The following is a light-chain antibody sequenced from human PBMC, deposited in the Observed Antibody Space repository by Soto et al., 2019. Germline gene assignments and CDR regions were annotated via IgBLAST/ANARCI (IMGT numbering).Light chain of an antibody. Sequence: QSVLTQPASVSGSPGQSITISCTGTSSDVDDYNYVSWYQQHPGKAPKLIIYEVSNRPSGVSNRFSGSKSGNTASLTISGLQAEDEADYYCSSSYTSGSTLFVFGTATKLTVL. V-gene: IGLV2-14*01. CDR1: SSDVDDYNY. J-gene: IGLJ1*01. CDR3: SSYTSGSTLFV. CDR2: EVS.